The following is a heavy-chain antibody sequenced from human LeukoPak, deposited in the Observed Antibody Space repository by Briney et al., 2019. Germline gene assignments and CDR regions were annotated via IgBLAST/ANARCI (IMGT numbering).Heavy chain of an antibody. CDR2: IYYSGST. D-gene: IGHD3-22*01. CDR3: ASWGYYYDSSGYYHSVGAFDI. J-gene: IGHJ3*02. Sequence: SETLSLTCTVSGGSISSYYWSWIRQPPGKGLEWIGYIYYSGSTNYNPSLKSRVTISVDTSKNQFSLKLSSVTAADTAVYYCASWGYYYDSSGYYHSVGAFDIWGQGTVVTVSS. V-gene: IGHV4-59*01. CDR1: GGSISSYY.